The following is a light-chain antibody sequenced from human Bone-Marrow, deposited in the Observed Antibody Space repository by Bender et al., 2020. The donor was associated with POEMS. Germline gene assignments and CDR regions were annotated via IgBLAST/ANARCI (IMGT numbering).Light chain of an antibody. J-gene: IGLJ2*01. V-gene: IGLV3-1*01. Sequence: SYEVTQPPSVSVSPGQTASITCSGDDLVDKYVAWYQQKPGQSPVLVIYQDTKRPSGIPERFSGSTSGNTATLTISGTQAMDEADYYCQAWDTYSVIFGGGTKLTVL. CDR1: DLVDKY. CDR2: QDT. CDR3: QAWDTYSVI.